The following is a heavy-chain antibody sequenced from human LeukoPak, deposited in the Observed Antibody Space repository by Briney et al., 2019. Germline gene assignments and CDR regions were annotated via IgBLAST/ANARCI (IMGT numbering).Heavy chain of an antibody. D-gene: IGHD2-8*01. V-gene: IGHV1-46*01. J-gene: IGHJ4*02. Sequence: ASVKVPCKASGYTFTSYYMHWVRQAPGQGLEWMGIINPSGGSTSYAQKFQGRVTMTRDTSTSTVYMELSSLRSEDTAVYYCARDRCTNGVCYLLEGWGQGTLVTVSS. CDR2: INPSGGST. CDR3: ARDRCTNGVCYLLEG. CDR1: GYTFTSYY.